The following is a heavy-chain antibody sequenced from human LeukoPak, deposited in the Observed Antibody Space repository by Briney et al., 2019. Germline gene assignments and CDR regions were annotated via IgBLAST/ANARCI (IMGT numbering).Heavy chain of an antibody. J-gene: IGHJ6*02. CDR2: IYSGGST. CDR1: GFTVSSNY. Sequence: PGGSLRLSCAASGFTVSSNYMSWVRQAPGKGLEWVSVIYSGGSTYYADSMKGRFTISRDNSKNTLYLQMNSLRAEDTAVYYCARESYSSSWWDSYYYYGMDVWGQGTTVTVSS. D-gene: IGHD6-13*01. V-gene: IGHV3-53*01. CDR3: ARESYSSSWWDSYYYYGMDV.